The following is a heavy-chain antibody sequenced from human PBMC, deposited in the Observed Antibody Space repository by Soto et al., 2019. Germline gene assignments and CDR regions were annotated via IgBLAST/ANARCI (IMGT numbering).Heavy chain of an antibody. J-gene: IGHJ4*02. CDR2: ISGSGGST. CDR1: GFTFSSYA. Sequence: PGGSLRLSCAASGFTFSSYAMSWVRQAPGKELEWVSAISGSGGSTYYADSVKGRFIISRDNSKNTLYLQMNSLRAEDTAVYYCAKIDSSGYYYGSADYWGQGTLVTVSS. D-gene: IGHD3-22*01. V-gene: IGHV3-23*01. CDR3: AKIDSSGYYYGSADY.